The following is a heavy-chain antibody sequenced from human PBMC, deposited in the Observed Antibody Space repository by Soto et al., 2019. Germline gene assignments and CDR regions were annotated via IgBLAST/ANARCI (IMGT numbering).Heavy chain of an antibody. J-gene: IGHJ4*02. D-gene: IGHD2-2*03. V-gene: IGHV3-23*01. CDR3: ASGYCSSTSCYWELERVFDY. CDR1: GFTFSSYA. Sequence: GGSLRLSCAASGFTFSSYAMSWVRQAPGKGLEWVSAISGSGGSTYYADSVKGRFTISRDNSKNTLYLQMNSLRAEDTAVYYCASGYCSSTSCYWELERVFDYWGQGTLVTVSS. CDR2: ISGSGGST.